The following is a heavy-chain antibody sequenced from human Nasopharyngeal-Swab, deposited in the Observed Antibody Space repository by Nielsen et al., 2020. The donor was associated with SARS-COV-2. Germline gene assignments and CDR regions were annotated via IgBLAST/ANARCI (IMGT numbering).Heavy chain of an antibody. CDR3: ARGQKGSGSYWSRSYFYMDV. J-gene: IGHJ6*03. D-gene: IGHD3-10*01. Sequence: GESLKISCAASGFTFTDYYMTWVRQAPGKGLEWVSYITNGGIMTYYADSVKGRFTMSRDNAKTSLYLQMNSLRAEGTAMYYCARGQKGSGSYWSRSYFYMDVWGKGTTVTVSS. V-gene: IGHV3-11*04. CDR1: GFTFTDYY. CDR2: ITNGGIMT.